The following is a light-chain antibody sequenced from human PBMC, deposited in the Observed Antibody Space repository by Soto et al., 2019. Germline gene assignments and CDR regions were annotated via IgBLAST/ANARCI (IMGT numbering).Light chain of an antibody. V-gene: IGKV1-39*01. Sequence: DIQMTQSPSYLSASVGDRVTITCRASQSISSYLSWYQQKPGKAPKLLINVASTLQSGVPSRFSGSGSGTDFTLAISSLQPEDFATYYCQQSSSTPQTFGGGAKVDIK. CDR1: QSISSY. J-gene: IGKJ4*01. CDR3: QQSSSTPQT. CDR2: VAS.